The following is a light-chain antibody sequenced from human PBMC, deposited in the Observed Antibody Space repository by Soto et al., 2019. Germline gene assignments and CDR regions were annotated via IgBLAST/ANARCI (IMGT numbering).Light chain of an antibody. CDR3: QLYHGATRL. V-gene: IGLV7-43*01. CDR2: STS. Sequence: QTVVTQEPSLTVSPGGTVTLTCASNTGTVTSTHYANWFQQKAGQPPRAVIYSTSHTYACIPARFAGSLLGGKAALTLSGVQPDDEAEYYCQLYHGATRLFGGGTKLTVL. CDR1: TGTVTSTHY. J-gene: IGLJ2*01.